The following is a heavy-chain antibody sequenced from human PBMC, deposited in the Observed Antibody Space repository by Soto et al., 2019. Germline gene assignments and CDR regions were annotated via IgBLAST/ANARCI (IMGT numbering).Heavy chain of an antibody. CDR3: AEALSNLAYTRYFDF. CDR1: GFTFSRYA. CDR2: VSSDGSNE. J-gene: IGHJ4*02. D-gene: IGHD2-2*02. Sequence: QVQLVESGGGVVQPGRSLRLSCAASGFTFSRYAMHWVRQAPGKGLEWVAVVSSDGSNEYYAASVRGRFTISRDNTENPVFLHMSSLGGDYTAVFYAAEALSNLAYTRYFDFWGQGTLVTVSS. V-gene: IGHV3-30-3*02.